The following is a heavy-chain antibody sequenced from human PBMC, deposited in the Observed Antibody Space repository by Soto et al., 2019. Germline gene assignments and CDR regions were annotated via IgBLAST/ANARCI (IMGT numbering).Heavy chain of an antibody. CDR1: GFTFSSYG. Sequence: QVQLVESGGGVVQPGRSLRLSCVASGFTFSSYGMHWVRQAPGKGLEWVAIISYDGSNTYYADSVKGRFTISRDNSKNPLYLHMNSLRAEDTSVYYCAKEGGLSGSYDISSSYYCDYLGQGTLVTVSS. V-gene: IGHV3-30*18. D-gene: IGHD1-26*01. CDR2: ISYDGSNT. J-gene: IGHJ4*02. CDR3: AKEGGLSGSYDISSSYYCDY.